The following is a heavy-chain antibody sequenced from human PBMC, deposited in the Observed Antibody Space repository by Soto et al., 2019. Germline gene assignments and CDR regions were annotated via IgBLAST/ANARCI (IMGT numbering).Heavy chain of an antibody. CDR2: IDPSDSYT. D-gene: IGHD2-21*02. Sequence: GESLKISCQVSGYPFTSYWISWVRQMPGKGLEWMGRIDPSDSYTNYSPSFQGHVTISADKSISTAYLQWSSLKASDTAIYYSGSTYYNPSLKSRVTISVDTSKNQFSLKLSSVTAADTAVYYCARCDSGGHYDILTGYYITGYYFDYWGQGTLVTVSS. V-gene: IGHV5-10-1*01. CDR1: GYPFTSYW. CDR3: GSTYYNPSLKSRVTISVDTSKNQFSLKLSSVTAADTAVYYCARCDSGGHYDILTGYYITGYYFDY. J-gene: IGHJ4*02.